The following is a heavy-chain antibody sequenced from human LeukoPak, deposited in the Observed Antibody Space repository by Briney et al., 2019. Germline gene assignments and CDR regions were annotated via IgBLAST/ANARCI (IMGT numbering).Heavy chain of an antibody. D-gene: IGHD2-15*01. CDR1: GGTFSSYA. CDR2: IIPIFGTA. J-gene: IGHJ4*02. Sequence: SVKVSCKASGGTFSSYAISWVRQAPGQGLEWMGGIIPIFGTANYAQKFQGRVTITTDESTSTAYMELSSLRSEDTAMYYCARKYCSGGSCYSGFDYWGQGTLVTVSS. V-gene: IGHV1-69*05. CDR3: ARKYCSGGSCYSGFDY.